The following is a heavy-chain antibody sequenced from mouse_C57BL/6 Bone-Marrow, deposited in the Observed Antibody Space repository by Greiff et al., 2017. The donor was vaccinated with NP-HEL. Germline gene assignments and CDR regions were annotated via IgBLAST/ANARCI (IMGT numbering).Heavy chain of an antibody. Sequence: QVQLQQPGAELVKPGASVKLSCKASGYTFTSYWMPWVKQRPGQGLEWIGMIHPNSGSTNYNEKFKSKATLTVDKSSSTAYMQLSSLTSEDSAVYYCARYSCYAMDYWGQGTSVTVSS. CDR2: IHPNSGST. J-gene: IGHJ4*01. V-gene: IGHV1-64*01. CDR3: ARYSCYAMDY. D-gene: IGHD2-12*01. CDR1: GYTFTSYW.